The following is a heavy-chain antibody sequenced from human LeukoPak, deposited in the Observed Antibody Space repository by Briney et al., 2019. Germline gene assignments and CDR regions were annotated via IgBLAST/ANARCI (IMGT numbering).Heavy chain of an antibody. D-gene: IGHD6-13*01. V-gene: IGHV4-59*08. CDR1: GGSISSYY. CDR2: IHYSGTT. J-gene: IGHJ2*01. Sequence: SETLPLTCTVPGGSISSYYWSWIRQPPGKGLEWIGYIHYSGTTNYNPSLKSRVTISVDTSKNQFSLKLSSVTAADTAVYYCARHEYSNSWSPPGYFDLWGRGTLITVSS. CDR3: ARHEYSNSWSPPGYFDL.